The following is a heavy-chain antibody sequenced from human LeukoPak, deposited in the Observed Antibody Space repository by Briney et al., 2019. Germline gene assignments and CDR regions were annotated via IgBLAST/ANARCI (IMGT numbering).Heavy chain of an antibody. CDR3: TTDCGGHDYGDFVDY. J-gene: IGHJ4*02. Sequence: SGGSLRLSCAAPGFTFSNAWMSWVRQAPGKGQEWVGRIKSKTDGGTTDYAAPVKGRFTIARDDSKNTLYLQMNSLKTEDTAVYYCTTDCGGHDYGDFVDYWGQGTLVTVSS. V-gene: IGHV3-15*01. CDR1: GFTFSNAW. D-gene: IGHD4-17*01. CDR2: IKSKTDGGTT.